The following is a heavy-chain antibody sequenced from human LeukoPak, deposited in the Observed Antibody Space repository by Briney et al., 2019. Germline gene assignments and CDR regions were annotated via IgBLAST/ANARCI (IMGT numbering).Heavy chain of an antibody. D-gene: IGHD5-18*01. CDR3: ARTTEGGYTYNYFYYYYMDV. Sequence: TSETLSLTCAVSGGSIISNNWWNWVRQPPGKGLEWIGEIYHSGSTNYNPSLKSRVTISLDKSKNQFSLKLSSVTAADTAVYYCARTTEGGYTYNYFYYYYMDVWGKGTTVTISS. V-gene: IGHV4-4*02. CDR2: IYHSGST. J-gene: IGHJ6*03. CDR1: GGSIISNNW.